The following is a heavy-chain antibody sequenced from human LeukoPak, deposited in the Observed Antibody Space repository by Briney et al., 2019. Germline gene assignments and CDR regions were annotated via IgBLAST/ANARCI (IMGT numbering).Heavy chain of an antibody. D-gene: IGHD3-10*01. Sequence: GGSLRLSCVVSGFTFSSYAMSWVRQAPGKGLEWVSGISGSGGSTYYADSVKGRFTISRDSAKNALYLQMNSLRAEDTAVYYCARVASGSSYRPFDCWGQGTLVTVSS. J-gene: IGHJ4*02. CDR2: ISGSGGST. CDR3: ARVASGSSYRPFDC. V-gene: IGHV3-23*01. CDR1: GFTFSSYA.